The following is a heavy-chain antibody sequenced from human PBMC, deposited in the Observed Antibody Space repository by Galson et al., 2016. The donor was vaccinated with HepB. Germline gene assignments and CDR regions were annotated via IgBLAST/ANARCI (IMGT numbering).Heavy chain of an antibody. CDR1: GFTVSSTY. V-gene: IGHV3-66*01. CDR3: AARYGEFLMVFDY. D-gene: IGHD3-10*01. Sequence: SLRLSCAASGFTVSSTYMNWVRQAPGKGLEWVSIIYSGGTTYQADSVKGRFTISRDNSNNTLYLQMNSLRHEDTAVYYCAARYGEFLMVFDYWGQGTLVTVSS. J-gene: IGHJ4*02. CDR2: IYSGGTT.